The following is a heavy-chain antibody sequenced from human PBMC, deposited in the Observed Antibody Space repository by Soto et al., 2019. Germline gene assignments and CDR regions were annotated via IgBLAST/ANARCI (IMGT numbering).Heavy chain of an antibody. Sequence: QTPCLSCAISGDSVSSNSAAWNWIRQSPSRGLEWLARTYYRSKWFNDYVVSVKSRTTSNPDTSKKHCSLQLNSVPPEDTAVYYCARAGDYDSWIDYAGQYDYYAMDVWGQGTTVTVS. CDR2: TYYRSKWFN. CDR3: ARAGDYDSWIDYAGQYDYYAMDV. V-gene: IGHV6-1*01. J-gene: IGHJ6*02. D-gene: IGHD3-3*01. CDR1: GDSVSSNSAA.